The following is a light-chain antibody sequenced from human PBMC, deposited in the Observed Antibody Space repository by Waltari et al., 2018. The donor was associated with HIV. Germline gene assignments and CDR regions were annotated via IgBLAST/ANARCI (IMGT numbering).Light chain of an antibody. J-gene: IGKJ3*01. CDR1: QNIYHY. CDR3: QQSSDLPST. CDR2: AAS. V-gene: IGKV1-39*01. Sequence: PSSLSASIGDRVTITCRASQNIYHYLNWYQHEPGKPPKLLIYAASTLQSGVPSRFSASGSGTDFTLTIDNLQPEDFATYYCQQSSDLPSTFGPGTKVDLK.